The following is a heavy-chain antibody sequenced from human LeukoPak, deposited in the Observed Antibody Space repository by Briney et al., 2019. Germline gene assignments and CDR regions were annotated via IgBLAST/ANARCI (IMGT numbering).Heavy chain of an antibody. J-gene: IGHJ3*02. D-gene: IGHD1-26*01. Sequence: ASVKVSCKASGYTFTSYGINWVRQATGQGLEWMGWVNPNSGNTGYAQKFQGRVTITRNTSISTAYMELSSLRSEDTAVYYCARGRSGSYYGPRPDAFDIWGQGTMVTVSS. CDR2: VNPNSGNT. CDR1: GYTFTSYG. V-gene: IGHV1-8*03. CDR3: ARGRSGSYYGPRPDAFDI.